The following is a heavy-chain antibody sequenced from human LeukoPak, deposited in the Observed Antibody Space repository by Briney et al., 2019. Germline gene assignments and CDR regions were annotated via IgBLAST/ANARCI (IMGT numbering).Heavy chain of an antibody. CDR1: GGSISSYY. Sequence: SETLSLTCSVSGGSISSYYWSWIRQPAGKGLEWIGRIYTSGSTNYNPSLKSRVTMSVDTSKNQFSLKLSSVTAADTAVYYCARELSSFRYYDSSGYYQGYFDLWGRGTLVTVSS. V-gene: IGHV4-4*07. J-gene: IGHJ2*01. CDR2: IYTSGST. CDR3: ARELSSFRYYDSSGYYQGYFDL. D-gene: IGHD3-22*01.